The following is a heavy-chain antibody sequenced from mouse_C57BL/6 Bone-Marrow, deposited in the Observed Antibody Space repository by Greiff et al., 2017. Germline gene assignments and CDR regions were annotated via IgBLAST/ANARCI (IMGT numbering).Heavy chain of an antibody. J-gene: IGHJ3*01. Sequence: EVQLVESGEGLVKPGGSLKLSCAASGFTFSSYAMSWVRQTPEKRLEWVAYISSGGYYIYYADTVKGRFTISRDNARNTLYLQMSSLKSEDTAMYYCTRDENDYDGAWFAYWGQGTLVTVSA. D-gene: IGHD2-4*01. V-gene: IGHV5-9-1*02. CDR3: TRDENDYDGAWFAY. CDR2: ISSGGYYI. CDR1: GFTFSSYA.